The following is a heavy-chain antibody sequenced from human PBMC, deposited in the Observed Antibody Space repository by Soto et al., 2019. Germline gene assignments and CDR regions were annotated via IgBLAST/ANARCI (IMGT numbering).Heavy chain of an antibody. CDR1: GGTFSSYA. CDR2: IIPIFGTA. CDR3: ARCAQDLGDIVVVPAANTNYYYYYGMDV. V-gene: IGHV1-69*01. J-gene: IGHJ6*02. D-gene: IGHD2-2*01. Sequence: QVQLVQSGAEVKKPGSSVKVSCKASGGTFSSYAISWVRQAPGQGLEWMGGIIPIFGTANYAQKFQGRVTITADESTSTAYRELSSLRSEDTAVYYCARCAQDLGDIVVVPAANTNYYYYYGMDVWGQGTTVTVSS.